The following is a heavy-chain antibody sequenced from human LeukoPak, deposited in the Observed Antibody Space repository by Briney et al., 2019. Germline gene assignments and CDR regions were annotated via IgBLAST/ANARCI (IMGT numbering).Heavy chain of an antibody. J-gene: IGHJ1*01. CDR3: LGTWSGYYLYFQH. V-gene: IGHV1-69-2*01. CDR2: VDPEDGET. CDR1: GYTFTGYY. D-gene: IGHD3-3*01. Sequence: ASVKVSCKASGYTFTGYYMHWVQQAPGKGLEWIGLVDPEDGETIYAEKFQGRVTITADTSTDTAYMELSSLRSEDTAVYYCLGTWSGYYLYFQHWGQGTLVTVSS.